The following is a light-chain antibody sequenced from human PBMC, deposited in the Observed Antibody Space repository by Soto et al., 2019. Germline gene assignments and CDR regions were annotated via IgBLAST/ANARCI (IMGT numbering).Light chain of an antibody. CDR1: QSVSTF. V-gene: IGKV3-11*01. CDR3: QQRGDWPPIT. CDR2: NAS. J-gene: IGKJ5*01. Sequence: EIVFTHSPATLSFSPVERAILSCRASQSVSTFLAWFQQKPGQPPRLLIYNASNRTTGIPARFSGSGSGTDFTLTISSLEPEDFAVYYCQQRGDWPPITFGQGTRLEIK.